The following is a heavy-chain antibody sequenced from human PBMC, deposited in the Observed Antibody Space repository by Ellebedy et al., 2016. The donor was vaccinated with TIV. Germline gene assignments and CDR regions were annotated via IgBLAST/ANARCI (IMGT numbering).Heavy chain of an antibody. CDR2: IHYSGST. CDR1: GGSISGYY. CDR3: VRVHYSAGSQPI. D-gene: IGHD3-10*01. Sequence: MPSETLSLTCTISGGSISGYYWSWIRQPPGKGLEWTGYIHYSGSTSYNPSLKSRVTISLDTSKNQFSLKLGSVTAADTAVYYCVRVHYSAGSQPIWGQGTLVTVSS. V-gene: IGHV4-59*01. J-gene: IGHJ4*02.